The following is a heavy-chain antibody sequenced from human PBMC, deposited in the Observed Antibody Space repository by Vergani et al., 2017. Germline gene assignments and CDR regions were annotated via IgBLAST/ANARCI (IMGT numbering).Heavy chain of an antibody. CDR1: GGSFTSYH. Sequence: QVQPQQWGGGLFKPSETLSLTCVVNGGSFTSYHWTWIRQSPGEGLEWVGDIDHTGRPDYNPSLKSRLTMSVDKSRNQFSLTLNSVTATDTAIYFCARVNTETNGHLYYYYYMDVWGQGTAVTVS. CDR2: IDHTGRP. CDR3: ARVNTETNGHLYYYYYMDV. V-gene: IGHV4-34*01. D-gene: IGHD4-11*01. J-gene: IGHJ6*03.